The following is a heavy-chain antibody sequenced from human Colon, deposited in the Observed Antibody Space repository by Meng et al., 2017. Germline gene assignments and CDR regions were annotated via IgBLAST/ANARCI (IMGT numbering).Heavy chain of an antibody. Sequence: EVQLVESGGGLFQAGGSLRLSCAASGFTFSSFWMHWVCQAPGKGLVWVSRINYDGTITNYADSVKGRFTISRDNAKNTLSLQVNSLRAEDTAVYYCARATTVTRIDSWGQGTLVTVSS. D-gene: IGHD4-17*01. J-gene: IGHJ4*02. V-gene: IGHV3-74*01. CDR1: GFTFSSFW. CDR2: INYDGTIT. CDR3: ARATTVTRIDS.